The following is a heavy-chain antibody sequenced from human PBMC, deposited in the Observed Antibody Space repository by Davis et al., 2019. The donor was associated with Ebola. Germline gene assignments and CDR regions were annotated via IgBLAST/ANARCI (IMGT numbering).Heavy chain of an antibody. V-gene: IGHV3-74*01. CDR3: ARKRAMTLKYYGLDV. Sequence: GESLKISCAASGFTFSSYWMHWVRQVPGKGLVWVSRMNGDGSYINYADSVKGRFTISRDNSKNTLYLQMNSLRAEDTAVYYCARKRAMTLKYYGLDVWGQGTTVTVSS. D-gene: IGHD5-18*01. CDR1: GFTFSSYW. CDR2: MNGDGSYI. J-gene: IGHJ6*02.